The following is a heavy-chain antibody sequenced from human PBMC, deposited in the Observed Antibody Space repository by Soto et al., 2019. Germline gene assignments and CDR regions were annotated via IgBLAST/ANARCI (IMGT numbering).Heavy chain of an antibody. D-gene: IGHD3-10*01. CDR1: GGSFSGYY. V-gene: IGHV4-34*01. J-gene: IGHJ6*02. CDR3: ARDVGYGSGSHYYYGMDV. Sequence: NPSETLSLTCAVYGGSFSGYYWSWIRQPPGKGLEWIGEINHSGSTNYNPSLKSRVTISVDTSKNQFSLKLSSVTAADTAVYYCARDVGYGSGSHYYYGMDVWGQGTTVTVSS. CDR2: INHSGST.